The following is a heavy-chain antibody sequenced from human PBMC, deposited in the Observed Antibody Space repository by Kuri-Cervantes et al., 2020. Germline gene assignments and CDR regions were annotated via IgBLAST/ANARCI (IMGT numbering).Heavy chain of an antibody. CDR2: MNPNSGNT. CDR1: GYTFTSYD. J-gene: IGHJ6*02. Sequence: ASVKVSCKASGYTFTSYDINWVRQATGQGLEWMGWMNPNSGNTGYAQKFQGRVTMTRNTSISTAYMELSSLRSEYTAVYYCARTFYYDSSGYYGMDVWGQGTTVTVSS. D-gene: IGHD3-22*01. V-gene: IGHV1-8*01. CDR3: ARTFYYDSSGYYGMDV.